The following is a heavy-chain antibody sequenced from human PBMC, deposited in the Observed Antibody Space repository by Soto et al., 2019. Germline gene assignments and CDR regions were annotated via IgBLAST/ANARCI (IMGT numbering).Heavy chain of an antibody. CDR3: ARWPYSSSSYGSGFDP. V-gene: IGHV3-66*01. Sequence: EVQLVESGGGLVQPGGSLRLSCAASGLTVSSNYMSWVRQAPGKGLECVSLIYTGGNTYYADSVRGRFTISRDSSKNILYLQMNSLRGEDTAVYYCARWPYSSSSYGSGFDPWGQGTLVTVSS. CDR1: GLTVSSNY. D-gene: IGHD6-13*01. CDR2: IYTGGNT. J-gene: IGHJ5*02.